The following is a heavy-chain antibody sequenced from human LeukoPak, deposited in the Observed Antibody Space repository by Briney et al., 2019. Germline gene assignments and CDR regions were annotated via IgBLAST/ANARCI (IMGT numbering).Heavy chain of an antibody. CDR2: INHSGST. CDR1: GGSFSGYY. J-gene: IGHJ6*03. V-gene: IGHV4-34*01. CDR3: ASQYYYYYYYMDV. Sequence: PSETLSLTCAVYGGSFSGYYWSWIRQPPGKGLEWIGEINHSGSTNYNPSLKSRVTISVDTSKNQFSLKLSSVTAADTAVYYCASQYYYYYYYMDVWGKGTTVTVSS.